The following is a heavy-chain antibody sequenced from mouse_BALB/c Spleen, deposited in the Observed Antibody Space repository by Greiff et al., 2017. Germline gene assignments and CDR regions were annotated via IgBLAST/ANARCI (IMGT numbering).Heavy chain of an antibody. V-gene: IGHV1-55*01. CDR1: GYNFTSYW. D-gene: IGHD1-1*02. CDR2: IYPGSGST. Sequence: QVQLQQPGAELVKPGTSVKLSCKASGYNFTSYWINWVKLRPGQGLEWIGDIYPGSGSTNYNEKFKSKATLTVDTSSSTAYMQLSSLASEDSALYYCAKLWSYAMDYWGQGTSVTVSS. J-gene: IGHJ4*01. CDR3: AKLWSYAMDY.